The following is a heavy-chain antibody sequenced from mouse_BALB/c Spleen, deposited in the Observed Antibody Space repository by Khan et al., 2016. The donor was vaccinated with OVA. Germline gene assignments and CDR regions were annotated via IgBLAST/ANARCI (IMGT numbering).Heavy chain of an antibody. CDR1: GYTITSYV. D-gene: IGHD2-4*01. V-gene: IGHV1S136*01. J-gene: IGHJ4*01. CDR2: INPYNDGT. CDR3: ARRGLIRTGGGYYDAVDY. Sequence: VQLQQSGPELVKPGASVKMSCKASGYTITSYVMHWVKQKPGQGLEWIGYINPYNDGTKYNEKFKGKATLTSDKSSSTAYMELSSLTSEDSAVYYGARRGLIRTGGGYYDAVDYWGQGTLVTVSS.